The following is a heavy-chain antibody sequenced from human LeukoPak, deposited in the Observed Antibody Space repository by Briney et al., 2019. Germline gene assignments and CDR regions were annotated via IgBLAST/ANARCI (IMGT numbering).Heavy chain of an antibody. CDR1: GFTFSGYA. CDR3: AKDLGFSPEICFQH. D-gene: IGHD3-3*01. Sequence: GGSLRLSCAASGFTFSGYAMSWVRQAPGKGLEWVSAISGSGGSTYYADSVKGRFTISRDNSKNTLYLQMNSLRAEDTAVYYCAKDLGFSPEICFQHWGQGTLVTVSS. V-gene: IGHV3-23*01. CDR2: ISGSGGST. J-gene: IGHJ1*01.